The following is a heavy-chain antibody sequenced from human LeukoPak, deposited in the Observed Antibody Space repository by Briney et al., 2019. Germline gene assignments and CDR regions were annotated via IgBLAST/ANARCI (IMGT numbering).Heavy chain of an antibody. V-gene: IGHV4-34*01. Sequence: KTSETLSLTCAVYGGSFSGYYWSWIRQPPGKGLEWIGEINHSGSTNYNPSLKSRVTISVDTSKNQFSLKLSSVTAADTAVYYCARANSSRYFDYWGQGTLVTVSS. J-gene: IGHJ4*02. CDR2: INHSGST. CDR1: GGSFSGYY. D-gene: IGHD6-13*01. CDR3: ARANSSRYFDY.